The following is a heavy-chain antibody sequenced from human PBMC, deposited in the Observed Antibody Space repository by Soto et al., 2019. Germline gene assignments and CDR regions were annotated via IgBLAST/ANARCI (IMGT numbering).Heavy chain of an antibody. V-gene: IGHV1-24*01. CDR2: FDPEDGET. D-gene: IGHD6-13*01. CDR3: ATGAIAAAGTLGYYGMDV. J-gene: IGHJ6*02. Sequence: GASVKVSCKVSGYTLTELSMHWVRQAPGKGLEWMGGFDPEDGETIYAQKFQGRVTMTEDTSTDTAYMELSSLRSEDTAVYYCATGAIAAAGTLGYYGMDVWGQGTTVTVSS. CDR1: GYTLTELS.